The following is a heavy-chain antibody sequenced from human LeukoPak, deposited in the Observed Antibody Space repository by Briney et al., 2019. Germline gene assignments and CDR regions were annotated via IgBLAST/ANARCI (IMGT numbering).Heavy chain of an antibody. Sequence: GGSLRLSCAASGFTFSSYDMHWVRQATGKGLEWVSAIGTAGDTYYPGSVKGRFTISRENAKNSLYLQMNSLRAGDTAVYYCARSPVAGTYGTYYFDYWGQGTLVTVSS. J-gene: IGHJ4*02. CDR3: ARSPVAGTYGTYYFDY. CDR2: IGTAGDT. V-gene: IGHV3-13*01. CDR1: GFTFSSYD. D-gene: IGHD6-19*01.